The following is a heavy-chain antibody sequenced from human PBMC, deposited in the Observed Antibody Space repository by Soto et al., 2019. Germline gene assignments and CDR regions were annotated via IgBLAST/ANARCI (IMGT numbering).Heavy chain of an antibody. V-gene: IGHV1-69*01. J-gene: IGHJ4*02. CDR2: IIPIFGTA. CDR1: GGTFSSYA. CDR3: ARDHSSYYDILTGYHPFDY. Sequence: QVQLVQSGAEVQKPGSSVKVSCKASGGTFSSYAISWVRQAPGQGLEWMGGIIPIFGTANYAQKFQGRVTITADESTSTAYMELSSLRSEDTAVYYCARDHSSYYDILTGYHPFDYWGQGTLVTVSS. D-gene: IGHD3-9*01.